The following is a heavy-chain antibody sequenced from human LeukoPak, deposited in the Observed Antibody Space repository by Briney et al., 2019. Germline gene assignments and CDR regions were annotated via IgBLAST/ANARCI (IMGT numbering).Heavy chain of an antibody. CDR2: INHNTGNP. D-gene: IGHD3-10*01. Sequence: ASVNVSCKASGYTFTTYAMSWVRQAPGQGLEWMGWINHNTGNPAYAQGFTGRFVFSLDTSVRTVYLQISSLRAEDTAIYHCATGERYYFDYWGQGAQVTVSS. CDR1: GYTFTTYA. V-gene: IGHV7-4-1*02. J-gene: IGHJ4*02. CDR3: ATGERYYFDY.